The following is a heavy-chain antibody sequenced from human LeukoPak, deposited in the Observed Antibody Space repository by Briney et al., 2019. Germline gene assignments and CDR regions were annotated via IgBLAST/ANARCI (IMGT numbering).Heavy chain of an antibody. Sequence: GGSLRRSCAASGFTFSSYWMSWVRQAPGKWLEWVANIKQDGSEKYYVDSVKGRFTISRDNAKNSLYLQMNSLRAEDTAVYYCARDYSPHYYDSSGLFDYWGQGTLVTVSS. D-gene: IGHD3-22*01. J-gene: IGHJ4*02. CDR3: ARDYSPHYYDSSGLFDY. CDR1: GFTFSSYW. CDR2: IKQDGSEK. V-gene: IGHV3-7*01.